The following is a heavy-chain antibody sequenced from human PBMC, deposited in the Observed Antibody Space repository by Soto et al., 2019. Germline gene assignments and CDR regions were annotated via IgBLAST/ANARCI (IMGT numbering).Heavy chain of an antibody. CDR1: GYTFTSYA. CDR2: INAGNGNT. D-gene: IGHD3-10*01. V-gene: IGHV1-3*01. CDR3: ASSVGVDPSGRYYYYYYGMDV. Sequence: GASVKPSCTASGYTFTSYAMHWVRQAPGQRLEWMGWINAGNGNTKYSQKFQGRVTITRDTSASTAYMELSSLRSEDTAVYYCASSVGVDPSGRYYYYYYGMDVWGQGTTVTVSS. J-gene: IGHJ6*02.